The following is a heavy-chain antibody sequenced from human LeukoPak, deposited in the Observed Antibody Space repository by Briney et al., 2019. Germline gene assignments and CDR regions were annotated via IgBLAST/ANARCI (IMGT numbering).Heavy chain of an antibody. CDR3: ARRGVVPAARRQFDY. CDR1: GGSFSGYY. D-gene: IGHD2-2*01. CDR2: INHSGST. Sequence: PSETLSLTCQVYGGSFSGYYWSWIRQPPGKGLEWIGEINHSGSTNYNPSLKSRVTTSVDTSKNQFSLKLSSVTAADTAVYYCARRGVVPAARRQFDYWGQGTLVTVSS. V-gene: IGHV4-34*01. J-gene: IGHJ4*02.